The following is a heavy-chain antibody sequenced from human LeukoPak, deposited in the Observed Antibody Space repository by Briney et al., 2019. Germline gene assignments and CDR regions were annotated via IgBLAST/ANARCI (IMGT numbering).Heavy chain of an antibody. CDR2: LNPNSGDT. V-gene: IGHV1-2*02. D-gene: IGHD5-24*01. J-gene: IGHJ4*02. Sequence: ASVKVSCKASGYTFTDYYMHWVRQAPGQGLEWMGWLNPNSGDTNYAQKFQGRVSMTRDSSISTAYMDQSDLRSDDTAVYSCARGRNIEMTTMSGGSDYWGQGTLVTVSS. CDR1: GYTFTDYY. CDR3: ARGRNIEMTTMSGGSDY.